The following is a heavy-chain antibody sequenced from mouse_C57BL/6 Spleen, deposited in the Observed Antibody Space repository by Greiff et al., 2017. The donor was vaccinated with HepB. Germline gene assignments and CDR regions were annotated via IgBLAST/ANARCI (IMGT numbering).Heavy chain of an antibody. V-gene: IGHV1-26*01. J-gene: IGHJ3*01. Sequence: VQLQQSGPELVQPGASVKISCKASGYTFTDYYMNWVKQSHGKSLAWIGDINPNNGGTSYNQKFKGKATLTVDTSSSTAYMELRSLTSEDSAVYYCARSGYDYDGASWFAYWGQGALVSVSA. CDR1: GYTFTDYY. D-gene: IGHD2-4*01. CDR3: ARSGYDYDGASWFAY. CDR2: INPNNGGT.